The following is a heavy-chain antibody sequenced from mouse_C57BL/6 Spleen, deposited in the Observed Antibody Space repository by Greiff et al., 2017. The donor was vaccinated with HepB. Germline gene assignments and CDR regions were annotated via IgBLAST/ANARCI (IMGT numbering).Heavy chain of an antibody. J-gene: IGHJ4*01. CDR3: ARQELGPYYYAMDY. CDR1: GFTFSSYG. Sequence: EVKLVESGGDLVKPGGSLKLSCAASGFTFSSYGMSWVRQTPDKRLEWVATISSGGSYTYYPDSVKGRFTISRDNAKNTMYLQMSSLKSEDTAMYYCARQELGPYYYAMDYWGQGTSVTVSS. V-gene: IGHV5-6*01. D-gene: IGHD4-1*01. CDR2: ISSGGSYT.